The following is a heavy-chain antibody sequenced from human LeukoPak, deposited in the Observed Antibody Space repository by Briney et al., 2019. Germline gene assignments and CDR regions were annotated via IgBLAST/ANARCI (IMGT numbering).Heavy chain of an antibody. D-gene: IGHD2-2*01. J-gene: IGHJ4*02. CDR3: TRDSLRCSSSTCYREEY. CDR1: GFIVSSNH. CDR2: IHSGDRT. Sequence: LTGGSLRLSCAASGFIVSSNHMGWVRQAPGKGLEWASLIHSGDRTYYADSVKGRFTISRDNSKNTLYLQMNRLRAEDTAFYYCTRDSLRCSSSTCYREEYWGQGTLVTVSS. V-gene: IGHV3-66*01.